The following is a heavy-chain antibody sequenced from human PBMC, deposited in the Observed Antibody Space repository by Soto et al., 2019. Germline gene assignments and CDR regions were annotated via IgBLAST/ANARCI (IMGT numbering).Heavy chain of an antibody. V-gene: IGHV3-21*01. CDR1: GFTFSSYS. D-gene: IGHD4-17*01. CDR2: ISSSSSYI. Sequence: PGGSLRLSCAASGFTFSSYSMNWVRQAPGKGLEWVSSISSSSSYIYYADSVKGRFTISRDNAKNSLYLQMNSLRAEDTAVYYCARHDYGDYVFDYWGQGTLVTVSS. J-gene: IGHJ4*02. CDR3: ARHDYGDYVFDY.